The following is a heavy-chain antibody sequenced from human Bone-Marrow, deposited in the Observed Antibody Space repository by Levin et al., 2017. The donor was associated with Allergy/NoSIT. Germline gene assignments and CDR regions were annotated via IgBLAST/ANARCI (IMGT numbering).Heavy chain of an antibody. V-gene: IGHV7-4-1*02. CDR2: INTETGNP. CDR3: ARERDCRRTSCESNWFGP. CDR1: GYTFTRYG. J-gene: IGHJ5*02. D-gene: IGHD2-2*01. Sequence: ASVKVSCKASGYTFTRYGMNWVRQAPGQGLEWMGWINTETGNPTYAQGFTGRFVFSLDTSVSTAYLQISSLKAEDTAVYYCARERDCRRTSCESNWFGPWGQGSLVAVSS.